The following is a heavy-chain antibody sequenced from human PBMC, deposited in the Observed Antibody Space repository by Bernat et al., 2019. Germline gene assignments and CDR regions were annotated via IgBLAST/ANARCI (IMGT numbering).Heavy chain of an antibody. D-gene: IGHD3-22*01. CDR1: GFSVSSNY. CDR3: ARSDYYDVSGYRGIYFDY. Sequence: EMQLVESGGGLIQPGGSLRLSCAASGFSVSSNYMSWVRQAPGKGLEWVSVMYSDGSTYYADSVKGRFTISRDSFKNTLYLQVISLRAEDTAVYYCARSDYYDVSGYRGIYFDYWGQGTLVTVSS. J-gene: IGHJ4*02. V-gene: IGHV3-53*01. CDR2: MYSDGST.